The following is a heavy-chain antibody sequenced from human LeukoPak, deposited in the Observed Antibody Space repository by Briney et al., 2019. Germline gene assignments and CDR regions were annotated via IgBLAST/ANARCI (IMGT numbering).Heavy chain of an antibody. D-gene: IGHD2-15*01. CDR3: ARRREVAGTYYFDY. V-gene: IGHV5-51*01. Sequence: GESLKISCKGSGYTFTSYWIGWGRQMPGKGLEGMGIIYPGNSQTRNSPSFQGQVTISVDKSISTSYLQWSSLKASDTAMYYCARRREVAGTYYFDYWGQGTLVTVSS. CDR2: IYPGNSQT. J-gene: IGHJ4*02. CDR1: GYTFTSYW.